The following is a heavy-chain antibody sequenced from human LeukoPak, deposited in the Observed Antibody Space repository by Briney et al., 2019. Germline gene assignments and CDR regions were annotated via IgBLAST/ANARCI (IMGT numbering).Heavy chain of an antibody. CDR3: AKDIKPDYDFWSGYSPDY. CDR2: INQDGSVK. J-gene: IGHJ4*02. CDR1: GFTFSSYW. Sequence: GGSLRLSCVASGFTFSSYWMTWVRQAPGKGLEWVANINQDGSVKYYVDSLKGRFTISRDNAKKSVHLQMNSLRAEDTAVYYCAKDIKPDYDFWSGYSPDYWGQGTLVTVPS. V-gene: IGHV3-7*03. D-gene: IGHD3-3*01.